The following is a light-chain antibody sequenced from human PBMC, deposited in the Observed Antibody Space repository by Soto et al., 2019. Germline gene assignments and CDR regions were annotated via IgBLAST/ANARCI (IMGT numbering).Light chain of an antibody. CDR2: DAS. V-gene: IGKV3-11*01. CDR3: QQRSNWPGT. J-gene: IGKJ3*01. Sequence: EIVLTQSPATLSLSPGERATLSCRASQSVSSYLAWYQQKPGQAPRLLIYDASNRATGIPARFSGSGSGTDFTLTISSLEPEDCAVYYCQQRSNWPGTFCPGTKVDIK. CDR1: QSVSSY.